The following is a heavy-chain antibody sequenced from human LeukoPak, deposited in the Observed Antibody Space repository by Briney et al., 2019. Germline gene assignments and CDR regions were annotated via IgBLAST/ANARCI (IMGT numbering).Heavy chain of an antibody. V-gene: IGHV4-59*01. J-gene: IGHJ4*02. D-gene: IGHD1-26*01. Sequence: SETLSLTCTVSGGSMTKYYWNWIRQPPGKGLEWIGRIYYSGSTTYNPSLKSRVTISVDTSKNQFSLKLNSVTAADTAVYYCARGLQVGNTGYYFDYWGQGTLVTVSS. CDR1: GGSMTKYY. CDR2: IYYSGST. CDR3: ARGLQVGNTGYYFDY.